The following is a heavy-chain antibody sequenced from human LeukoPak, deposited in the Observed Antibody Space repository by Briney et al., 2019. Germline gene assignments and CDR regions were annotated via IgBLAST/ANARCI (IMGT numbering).Heavy chain of an antibody. J-gene: IGHJ4*02. V-gene: IGHV3-7*01. CDR3: AKDSYSKGDF. CDR2: IKNDGAVK. Sequence: GGSLTLSCAASGFTFSYHWMTWVRQAPGKVLEWVANIKNDGAVKNYVDSVKGRFTISRDNAKNSLYLQMNSLRAEDTAVYYCAKDSYSKGDFWGQGVLVTVSS. CDR1: GFTFSYHW. D-gene: IGHD6-13*01.